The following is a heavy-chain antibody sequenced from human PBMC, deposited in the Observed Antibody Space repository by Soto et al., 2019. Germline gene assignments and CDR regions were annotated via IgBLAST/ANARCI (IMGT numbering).Heavy chain of an antibody. Sequence: SETLSLTCTVSGGAISGYYWTWIRQSAGKGLEWIGRIYSSGGTKYNPSLQSRVTMSLDTSKNQFSLRLSSVTAADTAVYYCARGQRFSDSFDPWGQGALVTVSS. D-gene: IGHD3-3*01. CDR2: IYSSGGT. CDR1: GGAISGYY. CDR3: ARGQRFSDSFDP. V-gene: IGHV4-4*07. J-gene: IGHJ5*02.